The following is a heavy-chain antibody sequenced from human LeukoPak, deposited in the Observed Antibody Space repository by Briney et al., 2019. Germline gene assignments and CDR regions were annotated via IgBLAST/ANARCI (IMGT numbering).Heavy chain of an antibody. Sequence: SVKVSCKASGGTFSSYAISWVRQAPGQGLEWMGGIIPIFGTANYAQKFQGRVTITTDESTSTAYMELNSLRSEDTAVYYCARGVNYGAYGGGYWGQGTLVTVSS. CDR3: ARGVNYGAYGGGY. J-gene: IGHJ4*02. V-gene: IGHV1-69*05. CDR1: GGTFSSYA. CDR2: IIPIFGTA. D-gene: IGHD4-17*01.